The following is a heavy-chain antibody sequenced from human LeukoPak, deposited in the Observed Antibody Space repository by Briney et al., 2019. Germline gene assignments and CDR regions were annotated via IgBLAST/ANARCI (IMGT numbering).Heavy chain of an antibody. D-gene: IGHD3-9*01. CDR2: IYYSGST. Sequence: SQTLSLTCTVSGGSISSGGYYWSWIRQHPGKGLEWIGYIYYSGSTYYNPSLKSRVTISVDTSKNPFSLKLSSVTAADTAVYYCARVPEYYDILTGYAPIDPWGQGTLVTVSS. CDR3: ARVPEYYDILTGYAPIDP. J-gene: IGHJ5*02. CDR1: GGSISSGGYY. V-gene: IGHV4-31*03.